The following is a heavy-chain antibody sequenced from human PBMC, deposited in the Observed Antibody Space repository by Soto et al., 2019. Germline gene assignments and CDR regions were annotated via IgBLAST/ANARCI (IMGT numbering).Heavy chain of an antibody. D-gene: IGHD2-15*01. CDR3: ARGRYCSGGSCHPVIDY. Sequence: SETLSLTCAVYGGSFSGYYWSWIRQPPGKGLEWIGEISHSGSTNYNPSLKSRVTISVDTSKNQFSLKLSSVTAADTAVYYCARGRYCSGGSCHPVIDYWGQGTLVTVS. CDR1: GGSFSGYY. J-gene: IGHJ4*02. V-gene: IGHV4-34*01. CDR2: ISHSGST.